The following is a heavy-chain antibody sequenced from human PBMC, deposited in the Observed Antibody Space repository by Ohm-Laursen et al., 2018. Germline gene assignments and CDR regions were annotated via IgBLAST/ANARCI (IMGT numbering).Heavy chain of an antibody. V-gene: IGHV3-74*01. CDR3: ARSRGSYSHYYYGMDV. CDR2: INRDGTTT. J-gene: IGHJ6*02. Sequence: SLRLSCSASGFTFSNYWMHWVRQAPGKGLVWVSSINRDGTTTTYADSVKGRFTISRDNSKNTLYLQMNNLRVEDTAVYYCARSRGSYSHYYYGMDVWGQGTTVTVSS. CDR1: GFTFSNYW. D-gene: IGHD1-26*01.